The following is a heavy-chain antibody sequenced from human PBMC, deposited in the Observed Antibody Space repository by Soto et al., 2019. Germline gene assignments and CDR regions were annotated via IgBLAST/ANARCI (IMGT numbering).Heavy chain of an antibody. J-gene: IGHJ6*02. CDR3: AKANDFWSGLRNYYYYGMDV. D-gene: IGHD3-3*01. CDR2: ISYDGSNK. CDR1: GFTFSSYG. Sequence: GGSLRLSCAASGFTFSSYGMHWVRQAPGKGLEWVAVISYDGSNKYYADSVKGRFTISRDNSKNTLYLQMNSLRAEDTAVYYCAKANDFWSGLRNYYYYGMDVWGQGTTVTVSS. V-gene: IGHV3-30*18.